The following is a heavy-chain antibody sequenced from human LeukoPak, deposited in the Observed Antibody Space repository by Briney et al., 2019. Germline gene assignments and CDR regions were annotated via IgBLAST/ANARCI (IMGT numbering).Heavy chain of an antibody. V-gene: IGHV4-30-4*01. Sequence: SQTLSLTCTVSGGSISSGDYYWSWSRQPPGKGLEWIGYVYYSGSTYYNPSLKSRVTISVDTSKNQFSLKLSSVTAADTAVYYCVGGRGLIWFGELLEDYWGQGTLVTVSS. CDR3: VGGRGLIWFGELLEDY. CDR2: VYYSGST. D-gene: IGHD3-10*01. CDR1: GGSISSGDYY. J-gene: IGHJ4*02.